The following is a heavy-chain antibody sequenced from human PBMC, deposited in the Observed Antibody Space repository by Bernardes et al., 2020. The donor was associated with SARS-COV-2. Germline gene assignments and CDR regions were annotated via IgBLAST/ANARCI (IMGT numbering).Heavy chain of an antibody. V-gene: IGHV5-51*01. J-gene: IGHJ6*02. CDR2: IYPDDSDT. CDR3: ARHGGSSGWYGDPYYYYGMDI. Sequence: GESLKISCQGSEYDFSDYWISWVRQIPGKGLEWMGIIYPDDSDTKYSPSFQGQVTISADKSIRTAYLQWTSLKASDTATYYCARHGGSSGWYGDPYYYYGMDIWGQGTTVTVS. CDR1: EYDFSDYW. D-gene: IGHD6-19*01.